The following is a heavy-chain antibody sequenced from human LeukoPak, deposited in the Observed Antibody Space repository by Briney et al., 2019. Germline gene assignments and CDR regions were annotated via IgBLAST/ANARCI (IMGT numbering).Heavy chain of an antibody. V-gene: IGHV3-74*01. J-gene: IGHJ5*02. CDR2: IKNDGSSA. CDR3: AKSDWFDP. Sequence: GGSLRLSCATSGCTFSNYWMSWLRQPPGKGLVWVSRIKNDGSSATYAESVKGPFTISRDNARNTLYLQMNSLRVDDTAVYYCAKSDWFDPWGRGILVTVSS. CDR1: GCTFSNYW.